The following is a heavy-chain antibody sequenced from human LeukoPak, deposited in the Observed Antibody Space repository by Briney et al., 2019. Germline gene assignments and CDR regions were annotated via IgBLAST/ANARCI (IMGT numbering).Heavy chain of an antibody. CDR3: ARGSGYSYGRYYYGMDV. J-gene: IGHJ6*02. CDR2: INHSGST. CDR1: GGSFSGYY. D-gene: IGHD5-18*01. Sequence: PSETLSLTCAVYGGSFSGYYWSWIRQPPGKGLEWIGEINHSGSTNYNPSLKSRVTISVDTSKNQFSLKLSSVTAADTAVYYCARGSGYSYGRYYYGMDVWGQGTTVTVSS. V-gene: IGHV4-34*01.